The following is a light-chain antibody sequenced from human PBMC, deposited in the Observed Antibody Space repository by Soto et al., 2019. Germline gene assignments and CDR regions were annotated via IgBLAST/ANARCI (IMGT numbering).Light chain of an antibody. CDR1: QSVSSN. V-gene: IGKV3-20*01. Sequence: EIVMRQSPATLSVAPGERATLSCRASQSVSSNLAWYQQKPGQAPRLLIYGASSRATGIPDGFSGSGSGTDFTLTISRLEPEDFVIYYCQQYGSSPTFGQGTKVDIK. J-gene: IGKJ1*01. CDR3: QQYGSSPT. CDR2: GAS.